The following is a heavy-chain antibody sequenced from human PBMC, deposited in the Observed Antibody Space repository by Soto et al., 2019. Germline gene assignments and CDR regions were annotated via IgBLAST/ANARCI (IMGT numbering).Heavy chain of an antibody. CDR1: AGTFSSYA. J-gene: IGHJ4*02. CDR2: LIPISGTA. CDR3: ATPMDADH. V-gene: IGHV1-69*01. Sequence: QVQVVQSGAEVKKPGSSVKVSCKGSAGTFSSYAVSWVRQAPGQGLEWMGGLIPISGTAKCAPNFQGRVAFTADESMTTAYMELRSLTSDDTAVYYCATPMDADHWGQGTLVIVSS.